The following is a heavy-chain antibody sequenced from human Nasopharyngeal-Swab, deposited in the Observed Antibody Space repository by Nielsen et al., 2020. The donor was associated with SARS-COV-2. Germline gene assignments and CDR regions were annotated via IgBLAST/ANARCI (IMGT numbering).Heavy chain of an antibody. Sequence: GEPLKISCTASGFTFGDYTMCWFRQSPGKGLEWVGFIRSKAYGGTTEYAASVKGRFTISRDDSKSIAYLQMNSLKTEDTAVYYCTRDIDSAEGILWFRAYYYGMDVWGQGTTVTVSS. CDR2: IRSKAYGGTT. CDR1: GFTFGDYT. V-gene: IGHV3-49*03. CDR3: TRDIDSAEGILWFRAYYYGMDV. J-gene: IGHJ6*02. D-gene: IGHD3-10*01.